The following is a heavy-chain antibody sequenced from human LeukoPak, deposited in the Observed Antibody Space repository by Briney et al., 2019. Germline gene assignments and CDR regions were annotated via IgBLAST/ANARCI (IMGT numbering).Heavy chain of an antibody. J-gene: IGHJ4*02. CDR1: GFTYSSYA. CDR3: AKAPNVNTAMVGGPTDY. V-gene: IGHV3-23*01. CDR2: ISGSGGST. Sequence: PGGSLRLSCAASGFTYSSYAMSWVRQAPGKGLEWVSAISGSGGSTYYADSVKGRFTISRDNAKNSLYLQMNSLRAEDTAVYYCAKAPNVNTAMVGGPTDYWGQGTLVTVSS. D-gene: IGHD5-18*01.